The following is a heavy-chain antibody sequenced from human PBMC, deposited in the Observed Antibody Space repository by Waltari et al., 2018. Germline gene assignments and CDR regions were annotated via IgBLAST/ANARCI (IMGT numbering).Heavy chain of an antibody. CDR2: ISTSSSTI. V-gene: IGHV3-48*04. J-gene: IGHJ3*02. D-gene: IGHD2-15*01. CDR1: GSTFLTYN. CDR3: ASQLVGAFDI. Sequence: EAQLEESGGGSAQPGGSLRHTCAAPGSTFLTYNMNWVRQAPGKGLAWVAYISTSSSTIYYADSVKGRFTISRDNAKKSLYLQMNSVRGEDTALYCCASQLVGAFDIWGHGTMVTVSS.